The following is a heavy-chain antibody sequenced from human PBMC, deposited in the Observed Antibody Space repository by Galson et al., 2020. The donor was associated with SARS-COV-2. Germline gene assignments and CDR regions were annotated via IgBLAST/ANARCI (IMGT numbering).Heavy chain of an antibody. V-gene: IGHV1-18*01. CDR3: ARGGVMATIVSRVFAGDF. CDR2: INAYNGNT. Sequence: ASVKVSCKAAGYTFDSYGVSWVRQAPGQVLEWMGWINAYNGNTNYAPKFQGRVILATDSSTNTASMELRSLRSDDTAVYYCARGGVMATIVSRVFAGDFWGQGTLVTVSS. D-gene: IGHD5-12*01. CDR1: GYTFDSYG. J-gene: IGHJ4*02.